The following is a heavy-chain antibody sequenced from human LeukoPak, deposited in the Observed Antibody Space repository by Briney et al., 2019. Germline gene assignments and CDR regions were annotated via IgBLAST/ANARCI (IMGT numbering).Heavy chain of an antibody. V-gene: IGHV4-39*01. CDR3: ARVRHYYDSSGYYYPDY. D-gene: IGHD3-22*01. Sequence: SETLSLTCTVSGGSISSSSYYWGWIRQPPGKGLEWIGSIYYSGSTYYSPSLKSRVTISVDTSKNQFSLKLSSVTAADTAVYYCARVRHYYDSSGYYYPDYWGQGTLVTVSS. J-gene: IGHJ4*02. CDR1: GGSISSSSYY. CDR2: IYYSGST.